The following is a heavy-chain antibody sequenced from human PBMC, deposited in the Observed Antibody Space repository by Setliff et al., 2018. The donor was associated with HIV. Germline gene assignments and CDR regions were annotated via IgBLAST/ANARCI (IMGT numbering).Heavy chain of an antibody. D-gene: IGHD3-10*01. J-gene: IGHJ3*01. Sequence: PSETLSLTCTVSGDSISSLGYYWGWIRQPPGKGLEWIGIINNSGKTFYNPSLKSRITMSVDTSKNQFSLKLNSVTAADTATYYCARRYKYYYATTGCTFDLWGQGTMVTVSS. CDR2: INNSGKT. CDR3: ARRYKYYYATTGCTFDL. CDR1: GDSISSLGYY. V-gene: IGHV4-39*01.